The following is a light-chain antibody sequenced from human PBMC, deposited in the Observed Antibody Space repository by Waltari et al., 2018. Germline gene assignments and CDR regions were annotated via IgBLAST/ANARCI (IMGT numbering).Light chain of an antibody. CDR2: QDN. J-gene: IGLJ1*01. V-gene: IGLV3-1*01. CDR1: KLGDKY. Sequence: SYDLTQPPSVSVSPGQTASITCSGDKLGDKYVSWYQQKPGQSPVVVIYQDNKRPSGLPERLSGSNSGNTATLTISGTQAMDEADYYCQAWDSNTVVFGSGTKVTVL. CDR3: QAWDSNTVV.